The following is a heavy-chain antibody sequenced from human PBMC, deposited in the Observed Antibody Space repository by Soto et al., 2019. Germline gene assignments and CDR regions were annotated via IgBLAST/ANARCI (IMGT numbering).Heavy chain of an antibody. D-gene: IGHD3-3*01. J-gene: IGHJ5*02. CDR1: GDSVTSHY. CDR2: MHYTGFS. V-gene: IGHV4-59*02. Sequence: SETLSLTCSFSGDSVTSHYLTWIRQSPEKGLEWIGYMHYTGFSHYNPSLKSRVTISVDTSKNQFSLKLSSVTAADTAVYYCARGITTSFQWRHKNWFDPWGQGTLVTVSS. CDR3: ARGITTSFQWRHKNWFDP.